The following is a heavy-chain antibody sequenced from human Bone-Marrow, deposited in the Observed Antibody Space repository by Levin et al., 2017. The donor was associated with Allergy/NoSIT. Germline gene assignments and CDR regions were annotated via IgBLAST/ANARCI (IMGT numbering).Heavy chain of an antibody. V-gene: IGHV1-69*06. Sequence: KISCTASGDTFSSHSISWVRQAPGQGLEWMGGLIPIFGTPNYAQQFQDRLTITADTSMTTAFMELSSLRLEDTAVYYCARDLGDLGLVHWFDSWGQGTVVIVSS. D-gene: IGHD3/OR15-3a*01. J-gene: IGHJ5*01. CDR1: GDTFSSHS. CDR3: ARDLGDLGLVHWFDS. CDR2: LIPIFGTP.